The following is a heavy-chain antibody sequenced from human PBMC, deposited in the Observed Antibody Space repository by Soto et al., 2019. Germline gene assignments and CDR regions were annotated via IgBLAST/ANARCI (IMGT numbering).Heavy chain of an antibody. D-gene: IGHD1-26*01. CDR1: GYSFTSYG. CDR3: SWDKDVAEADV. CDR2: ISAYNGNT. Sequence: QVQLVQSGAEVKKPGASVKVSCKASGYSFTSYGISWVRQAPGQGLEWMGWISAYNGNTNYAQKLQGRVTMTTDTSTTTTYMDLGSLRSDSAAMYYCSWDKDVAEADVWGQGTTVTVSS. V-gene: IGHV1-18*01. J-gene: IGHJ6*02.